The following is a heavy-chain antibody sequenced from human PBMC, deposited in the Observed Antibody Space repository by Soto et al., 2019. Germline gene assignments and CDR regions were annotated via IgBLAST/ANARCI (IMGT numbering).Heavy chain of an antibody. V-gene: IGHV3-7*03. CDR3: ARDRWIGPRGDAFDI. J-gene: IGHJ3*02. Sequence: PGGSLRLSCAASGFTFRTYWMTWVRQAPGKGLEWVANIKQDGSEKYYVDSVTGRFTISRDNAKNSLYLQMNSLRAEDTAVYYCARDRWIGPRGDAFDIWGPGTMVTVS. CDR1: GFTFRTYW. CDR2: IKQDGSEK. D-gene: IGHD5-12*01.